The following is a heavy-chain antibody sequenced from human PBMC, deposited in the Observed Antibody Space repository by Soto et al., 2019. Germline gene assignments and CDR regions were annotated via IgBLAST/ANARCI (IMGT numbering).Heavy chain of an antibody. D-gene: IGHD4-4*01. V-gene: IGHV3-23*01. CDR2: ISGSGST. Sequence: EVQLLESGGGLVQPGGSLRLSCAASGFTVSSYAMSWVRQAPGKGLEWVAVISGSGSTYSSDSVKGRFTISRDSSKNTVYLQMNSLRAEDTAVYYCAKAPRFPLTTGYYMDVWGRGTTVTVSS. J-gene: IGHJ6*03. CDR3: AKAPRFPLTTGYYMDV. CDR1: GFTVSSYA.